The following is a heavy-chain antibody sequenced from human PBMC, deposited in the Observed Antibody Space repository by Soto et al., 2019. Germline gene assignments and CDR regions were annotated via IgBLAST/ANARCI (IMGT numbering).Heavy chain of an antibody. CDR1: GFTFSSYA. V-gene: IGHV3-23*01. Sequence: PGGSLRLSCAASGFTFSSYAMSWVRQAPGKGLEWVSAISGSGGSTYYADSVKGRFTISRDNSKNTLYLQMNSLRAEDTAVYYCAKGPLNYYDSSGSAKDWGQGTLVTVSS. J-gene: IGHJ4*02. D-gene: IGHD3-22*01. CDR3: AKGPLNYYDSSGSAKD. CDR2: ISGSGGST.